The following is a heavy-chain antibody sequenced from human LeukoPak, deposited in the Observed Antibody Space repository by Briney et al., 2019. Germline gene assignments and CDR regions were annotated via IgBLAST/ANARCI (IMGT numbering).Heavy chain of an antibody. CDR3: ARDGYSGNDGL. CDR1: GYSISSGFY. D-gene: IGHD5-12*01. CDR2: FHHSGST. J-gene: IGHJ4*02. Sequence: SETLSLTCSVSGYSISSGFYWDWIRQPPGKGLEWIGSFHHSGSTPYNPSLNSRVSISVDTSKNQFSLKLSSVTAADTAVYYCARDGYSGNDGLWGQGSLVTVSS. V-gene: IGHV4-38-2*02.